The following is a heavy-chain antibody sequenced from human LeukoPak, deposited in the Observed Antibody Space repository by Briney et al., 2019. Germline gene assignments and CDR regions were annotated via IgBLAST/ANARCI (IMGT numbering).Heavy chain of an antibody. CDR1: GFIFSAHG. CDR3: VRDGGAGLDY. D-gene: IGHD3-16*01. V-gene: IGHV3-33*01. Sequence: GRSLRLSCAASGFIFSAHGLHWVRQAPGKGLEWVAVIWYDGSKEFYADSVRGRFTISKDNAKSTLYLQMNSLRVEDTAVYYCVRDGGAGLDYWGQGTLVTVSS. J-gene: IGHJ4*02. CDR2: IWYDGSKE.